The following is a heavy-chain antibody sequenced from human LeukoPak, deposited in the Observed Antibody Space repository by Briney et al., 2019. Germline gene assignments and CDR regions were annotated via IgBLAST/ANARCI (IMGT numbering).Heavy chain of an antibody. CDR1: GFTFSSYA. V-gene: IGHV3-64D*09. J-gene: IGHJ4*02. Sequence: GGSLRLSCSASGFTFSSYAMHWVRQAPGKGLEYVSAISSNGGSTYYADSVKGRFTTPRDNSKNTLYLQMSSLRAEDTAVYYCVKDRRYYDSSGYYRFDYWGQGTLVTVSS. CDR2: ISSNGGST. CDR3: VKDRRYYDSSGYYRFDY. D-gene: IGHD3-22*01.